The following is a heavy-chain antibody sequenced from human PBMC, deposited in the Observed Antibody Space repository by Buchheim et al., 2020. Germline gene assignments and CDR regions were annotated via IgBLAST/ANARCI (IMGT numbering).Heavy chain of an antibody. Sequence: VQLVESGGGVVQPGRSLRLSCAASGFTFSSYGMHWVRQAPGKGLEWVAVISYDGSNKYYADSVKGRFTISRDNSKNTLYLQMNSLRAEDTAVYYCAKLPSSSRVSYWGQGTL. CDR1: GFTFSSYG. CDR3: AKLPSSSRVSY. V-gene: IGHV3-30*18. D-gene: IGHD6-6*01. J-gene: IGHJ4*02. CDR2: ISYDGSNK.